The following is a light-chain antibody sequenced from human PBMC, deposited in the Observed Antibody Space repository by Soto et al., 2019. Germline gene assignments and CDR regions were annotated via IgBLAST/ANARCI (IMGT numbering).Light chain of an antibody. CDR2: DVS. CDR3: SSYSTSSIVV. J-gene: IGLJ2*01. V-gene: IGLV2-14*01. Sequence: QSALTQPASVSGSPGRSITISCTGTTTDIGTYRDVSWYQQHPGKAPKLIIYDVSNRPSGISNRFSGSKSGNTASLTISGLQAEDEADYYCSSYSTSSIVVFGGGTKLTVL. CDR1: TTDIGTYRD.